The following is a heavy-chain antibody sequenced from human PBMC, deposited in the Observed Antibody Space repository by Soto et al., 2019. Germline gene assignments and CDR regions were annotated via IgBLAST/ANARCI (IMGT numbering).Heavy chain of an antibody. CDR3: ARERDCVRGPHGVCQYYYYYGMDV. D-gene: IGHD2-8*01. CDR1: GYTFTSYD. CDR2: MNPNSGNT. J-gene: IGHJ6*02. Sequence: QVQLVQSGAEVKKPGASVKVSCKASGYTFTSYDINWLRQATGQGLEWMGWMNPNSGNTGYAQKIQGRVTMTSNTPVSTAYMELSSLRSEDTAVYYCARERDCVRGPHGVCQYYYYYGMDVWGQGTTVTVSS. V-gene: IGHV1-8*01.